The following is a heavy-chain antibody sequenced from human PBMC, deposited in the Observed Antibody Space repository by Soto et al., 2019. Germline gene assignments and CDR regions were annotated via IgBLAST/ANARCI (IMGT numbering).Heavy chain of an antibody. CDR1: GFTFSGSA. Sequence: EVQLVESGGGLVQPGGSLKLSCAASGFTFSGSAMHWVRQASGKGLEWVGRIRSKANSYATAYAASVKGRFTISRDDSKNTAYLQMNSLKTEDTAVYYCTTHYDFWSGPGVYYYYGMDVWGQGTTVTVSS. D-gene: IGHD3-3*01. V-gene: IGHV3-73*02. CDR2: IRSKANSYAT. CDR3: TTHYDFWSGPGVYYYYGMDV. J-gene: IGHJ6*02.